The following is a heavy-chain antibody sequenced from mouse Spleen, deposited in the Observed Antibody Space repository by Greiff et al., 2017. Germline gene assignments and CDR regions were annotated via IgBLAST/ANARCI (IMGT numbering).Heavy chain of an antibody. D-gene: IGHD4-1*01. Sequence: EVQLQESGPELVKPGASVKMSCKASGYTFTDYNMHWVKQSHGKSLEWIGYINPNNGGTSYNQKFKGKATLTVNKSSSTAYMELRSLTSEDSAVYYCARAGTGGFFDYWGQGTTLTVSS. V-gene: IGHV1-22*01. CDR3: ARAGTGGFFDY. J-gene: IGHJ2*01. CDR1: GYTFTDYN. CDR2: INPNNGGT.